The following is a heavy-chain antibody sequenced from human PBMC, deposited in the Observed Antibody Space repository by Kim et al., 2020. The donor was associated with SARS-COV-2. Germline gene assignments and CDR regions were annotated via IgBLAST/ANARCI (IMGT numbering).Heavy chain of an antibody. D-gene: IGHD2-2*02. CDR2: INPSGGST. CDR1: GYTFTSYY. CDR3: ARTDCSSTSCYTGHY. Sequence: ASVKVSCKASGYTFTSYYMHWVRQAPGQGLEWMGIINPSGGSTSCAQKFQGRVTMTRDTSTSTVYMELSSLRSEDTAVYYCARTDCSSTSCYTGHYWGQGTLVTVSS. V-gene: IGHV1-46*01. J-gene: IGHJ4*02.